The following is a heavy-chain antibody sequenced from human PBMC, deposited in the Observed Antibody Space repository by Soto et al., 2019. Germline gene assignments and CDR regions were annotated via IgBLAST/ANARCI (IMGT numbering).Heavy chain of an antibody. Sequence: ASVKVSCKASGYTFASYDSNWVRQATGQGLEWMGWMNPNSGNTGYAQKFQGRVTMTRNTSISTAYMALSSLRSEDTAVYYCASPARNYDFWSGYSFDIWGQGTMVTVSS. D-gene: IGHD3-3*01. V-gene: IGHV1-8*01. CDR1: GYTFASYD. CDR3: ASPARNYDFWSGYSFDI. CDR2: MNPNSGNT. J-gene: IGHJ3*02.